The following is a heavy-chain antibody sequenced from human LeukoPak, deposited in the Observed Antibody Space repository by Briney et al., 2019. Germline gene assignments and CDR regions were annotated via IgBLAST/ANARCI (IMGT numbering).Heavy chain of an antibody. CDR1: GFTFSYAW. V-gene: IGHV3-15*01. D-gene: IGHD4-23*01. CDR3: TTGRQRTVLTPSKGWFDP. Sequence: GGSLRLSCAASGFTFSYAWMSWVRQAPGKGLEWVGRIKSKADGGTTDYAAPVKGRFTISRDDSKNTLYLQMNSLKTEDTAVYYCTTGRQRTVLTPSKGWFDPWGQGTLVTVSS. CDR2: IKSKADGGTT. J-gene: IGHJ5*02.